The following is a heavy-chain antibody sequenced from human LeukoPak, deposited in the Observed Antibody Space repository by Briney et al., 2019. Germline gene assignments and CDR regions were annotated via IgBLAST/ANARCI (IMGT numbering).Heavy chain of an antibody. CDR2: IRYDGSNK. V-gene: IGHV3-30*02. D-gene: IGHD3-9*01. Sequence: GGSLRLSCAASGFTFSSYGMHWVRQAPGKGLEWVAFIRYDGSNKYYADSVKGRFTISRDNSKNTLYLQMNSLRAEDTAVYYCANLDYDILTGFNPIDYWGQGTLVTVSS. J-gene: IGHJ4*02. CDR1: GFTFSSYG. CDR3: ANLDYDILTGFNPIDY.